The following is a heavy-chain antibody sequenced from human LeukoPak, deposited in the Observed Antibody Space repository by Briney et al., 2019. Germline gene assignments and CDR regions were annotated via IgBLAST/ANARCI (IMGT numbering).Heavy chain of an antibody. J-gene: IGHJ5*02. V-gene: IGHV4-39*01. CDR1: GGSISSSSYY. CDR2: IYYSGST. Sequence: SETLSLTCTVSGGSISSSSYYWGWIRQPPGKGLEWIGSIYYSGSTYYNPSLKSRVTISVDTSKNQFSLKLSSVTAADTAVYYCARGSGYSYGYEFDPWGQGTLVTLSS. D-gene: IGHD5-18*01. CDR3: ARGSGYSYGYEFDP.